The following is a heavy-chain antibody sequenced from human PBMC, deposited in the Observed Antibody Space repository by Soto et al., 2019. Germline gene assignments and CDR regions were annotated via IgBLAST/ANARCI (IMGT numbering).Heavy chain of an antibody. CDR2: IIPILDIA. Sequence: QVQLVQSGAEVKKPGSSVKVSCKASGGTFSSYTISWVRQAPGQGLEWMGRIIPILDIANYAQKFQGRVTITADKSTSTAYMDLSSLRSEDTAVYYCAAGGHGAFDIWGQGTMVTVSS. CDR3: AAGGHGAFDI. CDR1: GGTFSSYT. V-gene: IGHV1-69*02. J-gene: IGHJ3*02. D-gene: IGHD1-26*01.